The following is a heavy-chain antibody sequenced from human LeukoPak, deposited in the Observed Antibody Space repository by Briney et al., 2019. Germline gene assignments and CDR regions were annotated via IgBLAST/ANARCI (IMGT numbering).Heavy chain of an antibody. CDR2: IYTSGST. CDR1: GGSISSYY. Sequence: SETLSLTCTVSGGSISSYYWGWIRQPAGKGLEWIGRIYTSGSTNYNPSLKSRVTMSVDTSKNQFSLKLSSVTAADTAVYYCARESYDSSGYYRDYWGQGTLVTVSS. V-gene: IGHV4-4*07. D-gene: IGHD3-22*01. J-gene: IGHJ4*02. CDR3: ARESYDSSGYYRDY.